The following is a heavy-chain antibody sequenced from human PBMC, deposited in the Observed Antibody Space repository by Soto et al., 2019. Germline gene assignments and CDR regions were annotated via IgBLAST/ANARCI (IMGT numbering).Heavy chain of an antibody. J-gene: IGHJ6*03. Sequence: GGSLRLSCAASGFTFDDYAMHWVRQAPGKGLEWVSGISWNSGSIGYADSVKGRFTISRDNAKNSLYLQMNSLRAEDTALYYCAKVGARGVIVYYMDVWGKGTTVTVSS. CDR3: AKVGARGVIVYYMDV. D-gene: IGHD3-10*01. V-gene: IGHV3-9*01. CDR1: GFTFDDYA. CDR2: ISWNSGSI.